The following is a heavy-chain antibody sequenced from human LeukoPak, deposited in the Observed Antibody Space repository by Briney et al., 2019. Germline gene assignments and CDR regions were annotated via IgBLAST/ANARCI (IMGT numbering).Heavy chain of an antibody. CDR1: GFTFSSYA. CDR3: VKAPGGYDSSGYEDY. D-gene: IGHD3-22*01. J-gene: IGHJ4*02. Sequence: GRSLRLSCAASGFTFSSYAMHWVHQAPGKGLEYVSAISSSGGSTYYADSVKGRFTISRDNSKNTLYLQMSSLRAEDTAVYYCVKAPGGYDSSGYEDYWGQGTLVTVSS. V-gene: IGHV3-64D*06. CDR2: ISSSGGST.